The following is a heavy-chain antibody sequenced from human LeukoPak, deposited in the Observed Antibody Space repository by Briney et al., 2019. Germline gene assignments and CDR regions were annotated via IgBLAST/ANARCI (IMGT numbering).Heavy chain of an antibody. CDR1: GGSISSSSYY. CDR3: ARRTLRYFDWSPEFDY. D-gene: IGHD3-9*01. J-gene: IGHJ4*02. V-gene: IGHV4-39*01. CDR2: IYYSGST. Sequence: PSETLSLTCTVSGGSISSSSYYWGWIRQPPGKGLEWIGSIYYSGSTYYNPSLKSRVTISVDTSKNQFSLKLSSVTAADTAVYYCARRTLRYFDWSPEFDYWGQGTLVTVSA.